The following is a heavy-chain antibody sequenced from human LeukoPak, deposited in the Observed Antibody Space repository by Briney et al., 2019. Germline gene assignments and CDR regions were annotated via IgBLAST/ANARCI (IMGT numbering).Heavy chain of an antibody. J-gene: IGHJ4*02. CDR1: GGSISSGSYY. V-gene: IGHV4-61*02. D-gene: IGHD3-10*01. Sequence: SQTLSLTCTVSGGSISSGSYYWSWIRQPAGKGLEWIGRIYTSGSTNYNPSLKSRVTISVDTSKNQFSLKLSSVTAADTAVYYCARGLLLWFGTFDYWGQGTLVTVSS. CDR3: ARGLLLWFGTFDY. CDR2: IYTSGST.